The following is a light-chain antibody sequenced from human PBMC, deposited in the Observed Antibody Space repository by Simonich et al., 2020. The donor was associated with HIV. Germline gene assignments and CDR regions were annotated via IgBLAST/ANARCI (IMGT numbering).Light chain of an antibody. CDR2: WEA. CDR3: QQYYSTPFT. J-gene: IGKJ3*01. CDR1: QSVLYSSNHKNY. V-gene: IGKV4-1*01. Sequence: DIVMTQSPDSLAVSLCERATINCKSSQSVLYSSNHKNYLARYKHKQGQPPKLLIYWEATRESGVPDRFSGSGSGTDFTLTISSLQAEDVAVYYCQQYYSTPFTFGSGTKVDFK.